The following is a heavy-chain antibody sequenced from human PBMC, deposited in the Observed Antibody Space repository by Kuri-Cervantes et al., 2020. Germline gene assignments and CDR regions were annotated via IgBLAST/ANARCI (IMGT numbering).Heavy chain of an antibody. Sequence: SVKVSCKASGYTFTSYGISWVRQAPGQGLEWMGGIIPIFGTANYAQKFQGRVTITADESTSTAYMGLSRLRSDDTAVYYCAREPAAYYYDSSGYYPPTQNWFDPWGQGTLVTVSS. J-gene: IGHJ5*02. D-gene: IGHD3-22*01. CDR1: GYTFTSYG. V-gene: IGHV1-69*13. CDR2: IIPIFGTA. CDR3: AREPAAYYYDSSGYYPPTQNWFDP.